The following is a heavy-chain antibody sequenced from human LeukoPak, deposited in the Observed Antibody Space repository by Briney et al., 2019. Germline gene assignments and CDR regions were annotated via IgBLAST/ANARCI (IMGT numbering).Heavy chain of an antibody. CDR3: ARVLKPRYCSSTSCYHDAFDI. V-gene: IGHV1-18*01. CDR1: GYTFTSYG. D-gene: IGHD2-2*01. Sequence: ASAKVSCKASGYTFTSYGISWVRQAPGQGLEWMGWISAYNGNTNYAQKLQGRVTMTTDTSTSTAYMELRSLRSEDTAVYYCARVLKPRYCSSTSCYHDAFDIWGQGTMVTVSS. CDR2: ISAYNGNT. J-gene: IGHJ3*02.